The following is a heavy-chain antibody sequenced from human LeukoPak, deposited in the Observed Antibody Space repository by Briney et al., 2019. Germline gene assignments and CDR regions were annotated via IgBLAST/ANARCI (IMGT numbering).Heavy chain of an antibody. CDR3: ARAPSGVYCSTTTCYGDYFDY. Sequence: GESLKISCKGSGYSFTSYWIGWVRQMPGKGLEWMGIIYPGDSDTRYSPSFQGQVTISADKSISTAYLQWSSLKASDTAMYYCARAPSGVYCSTTTCYGDYFDYWGQGTLVTVSS. D-gene: IGHD2-2*01. V-gene: IGHV5-51*01. CDR1: GYSFTSYW. CDR2: IYPGDSDT. J-gene: IGHJ4*02.